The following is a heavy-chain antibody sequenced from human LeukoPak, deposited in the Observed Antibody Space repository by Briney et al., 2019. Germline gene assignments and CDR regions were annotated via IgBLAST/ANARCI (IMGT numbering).Heavy chain of an antibody. CDR1: RGSFSNYY. J-gene: IGHJ4*02. CDR2: INHSGGT. CDR3: ARLIGASAFDY. V-gene: IGHV4-34*01. D-gene: IGHD2-21*01. Sequence: PSETLSLTCAVYRGSFSNYYWSWIRQPPGKGLEGIGEINHSGGTNYNPSLKSRVTISEDPSKKQFSLKLGSVTAADTAVYYCARLIGASAFDYWGQGTLVTVSS.